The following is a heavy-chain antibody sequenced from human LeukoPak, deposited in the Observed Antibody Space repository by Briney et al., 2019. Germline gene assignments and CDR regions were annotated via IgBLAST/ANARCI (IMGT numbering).Heavy chain of an antibody. Sequence: GGSLRLSCAASGFTFSIYWMSWVRQAPGKGLEWVANIKQDGSEKYYVDSVKGRFTISRDNAKNSLYLQMNSLRAEDTAVYYCARDLEYYYDSSGYLYWGQGTLVTVSS. V-gene: IGHV3-7*01. CDR2: IKQDGSEK. CDR3: ARDLEYYYDSSGYLY. D-gene: IGHD3-22*01. J-gene: IGHJ4*02. CDR1: GFTFSIYW.